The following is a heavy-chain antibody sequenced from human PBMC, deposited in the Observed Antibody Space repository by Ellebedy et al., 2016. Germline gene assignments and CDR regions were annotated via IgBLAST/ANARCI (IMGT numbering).Heavy chain of an antibody. CDR1: GFTFSSYD. CDR2: IGTAGDT. Sequence: GGSLKISXAASGFTFSSYDMHWVRQATGKGLEWVSAIGTAGDTYYPGSVKGRFTISRDNAKNSLYLQMNSLRAEDTAVYYCARLWFGDQALAPGGFDYWGQGTLVTVSS. J-gene: IGHJ4*02. V-gene: IGHV3-13*04. CDR3: ARLWFGDQALAPGGFDY. D-gene: IGHD3-10*01.